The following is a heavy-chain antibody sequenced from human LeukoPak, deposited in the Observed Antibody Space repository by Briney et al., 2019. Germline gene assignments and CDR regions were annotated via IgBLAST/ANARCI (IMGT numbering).Heavy chain of an antibody. Sequence: GGSLRLSCAASGFTFSSYWMHWVRQAPGKGLVWVSRITSDGSSTSYADSVKGRFTISRDNAKNTLYLQMSSLRAEDTAVYYCARVYCSSTSCPLAAFYIWGQGTMVTVSS. CDR2: ITSDGSST. CDR1: GFTFSSYW. J-gene: IGHJ3*02. CDR3: ARVYCSSTSCPLAAFYI. V-gene: IGHV3-74*01. D-gene: IGHD2-2*01.